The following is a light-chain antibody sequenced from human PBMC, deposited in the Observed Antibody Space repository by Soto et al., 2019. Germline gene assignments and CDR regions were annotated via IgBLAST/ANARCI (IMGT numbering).Light chain of an antibody. Sequence: DIQMTQSPSSLSASVGDRVTITCRSSQSITSYLNWYQQKPGEAPKLLIYAASSLHSGVPSRFSGSGSGTDFTLTISSLQPEDFATYYCQESYSTPFTFGPGTQVAIK. CDR3: QESYSTPFT. V-gene: IGKV1-39*01. CDR2: AAS. J-gene: IGKJ3*01. CDR1: QSITSY.